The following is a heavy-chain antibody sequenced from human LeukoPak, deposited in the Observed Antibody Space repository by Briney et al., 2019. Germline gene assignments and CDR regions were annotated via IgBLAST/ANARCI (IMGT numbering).Heavy chain of an antibody. CDR1: GFTFNSYS. CDR3: AKVQSDIVGAMFFAFDV. D-gene: IGHD1-26*01. J-gene: IGHJ3*01. V-gene: IGHV3-21*06. CDR2: IIGSGSEM. Sequence: PGGSLRLSCGVSGFTFNSYSMNWVRQAPGKGLEWVASIIGSGSEMFSADSLKGRFTISRDNSENSLYLQMNSLRVEDTAVYYCAKVQSDIVGAMFFAFDVWGQGTMVSVSS.